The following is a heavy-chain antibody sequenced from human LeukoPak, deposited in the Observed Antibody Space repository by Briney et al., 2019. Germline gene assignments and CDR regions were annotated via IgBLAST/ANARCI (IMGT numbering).Heavy chain of an antibody. J-gene: IGHJ4*02. D-gene: IGHD3-16*01. CDR3: AKSLIGELIFPDRYNLDY. V-gene: IGHV3-23*01. Sequence: GGSLRLSCAASGFTSSNYAMSWVRQAPGKGLEWVSGISGSGGSTYYADSVKGRFTISRDNSKDTLYLQMNSLRAEDTAVYYCAKSLIGELIFPDRYNLDYGGQGTLVTVPS. CDR2: ISGSGGST. CDR1: GFTSSNYA.